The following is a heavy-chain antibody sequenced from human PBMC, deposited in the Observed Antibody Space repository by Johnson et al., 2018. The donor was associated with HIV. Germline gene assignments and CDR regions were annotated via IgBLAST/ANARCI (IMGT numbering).Heavy chain of an antibody. CDR1: GFTVSTNY. V-gene: IGHV3-66*03. D-gene: IGHD6-13*01. Sequence: VQLVESGGGLIQPGGSLRLSCAASGFTVSTNYMSWVRQAPGKGLECVSIIYSGGSTYYADSVKGRFTIARDNSKNTLYLQMNSRRTEETAGYYCARLGYGSLASPDAFDIWGQGTMVTVSS. CDR2: IYSGGST. CDR3: ARLGYGSLASPDAFDI. J-gene: IGHJ3*02.